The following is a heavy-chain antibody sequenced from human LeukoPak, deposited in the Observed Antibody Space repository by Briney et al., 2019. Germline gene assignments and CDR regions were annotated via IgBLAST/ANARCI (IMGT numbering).Heavy chain of an antibody. V-gene: IGHV3-30-3*01. CDR1: GFTFSSYA. D-gene: IGHD2-8*02. CDR2: ISYDGSNK. Sequence: EGSLRLSCAASGFTFSSYAMHWVRQAPGKGLEWVAVISYDGSNKYYADSVKGRFTISRDNSKNTLYLQMSSLRAEDTAVYYCARVLTGSWDWFDPWGQGTLVTVSS. CDR3: ARVLTGSWDWFDP. J-gene: IGHJ5*02.